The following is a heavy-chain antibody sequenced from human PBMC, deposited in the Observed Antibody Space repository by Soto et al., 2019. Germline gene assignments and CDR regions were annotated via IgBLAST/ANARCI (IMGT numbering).Heavy chain of an antibody. V-gene: IGHV4-30-2*01. CDR2: IYHRGGT. Sequence: QLQLQESGSGLVKPSQTLSLTCAVSGGSISSGGYSWSWIRQPPGKDLEWIGYIYHRGGTYYTPSRKSRVTISVDRSKNQFSLTLSSVTAADTAVYYCARVPALWGRGTLVTVSS. CDR1: GGSISSGGYS. J-gene: IGHJ2*01. CDR3: ARVPAL.